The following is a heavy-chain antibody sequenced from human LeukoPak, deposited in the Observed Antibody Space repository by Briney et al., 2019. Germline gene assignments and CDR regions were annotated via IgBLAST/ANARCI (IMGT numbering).Heavy chain of an antibody. Sequence: GGSLRLSCAASGFTFSSYWMSWVRQAPGKGLEWVANIKQDGSEKYYVDSVKGRFTTSRDNAKNSLYLQMNSLRAEDTAVYYCARSEWELLSSNFDYWGQGTLVTASS. J-gene: IGHJ4*02. D-gene: IGHD1-26*01. V-gene: IGHV3-7*01. CDR1: GFTFSSYW. CDR3: ARSEWELLSSNFDY. CDR2: IKQDGSEK.